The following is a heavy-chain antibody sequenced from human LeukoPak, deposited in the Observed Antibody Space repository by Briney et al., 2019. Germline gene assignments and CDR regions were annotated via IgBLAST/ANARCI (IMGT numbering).Heavy chain of an antibody. V-gene: IGHV3-33*01. CDR2: IWNDGSNQ. D-gene: IGHD3-22*01. CDR3: ARDWHYDSAGYFPY. CDR1: GFTFSRYA. Sequence: PGGSLRLSYAASGFTFSRYAMHWVRQAPGKGLEWVAFIWNDGSNQNYADSVKGRFTISRDNSKKMVYVQMNSLRVDDTAVYYCARDWHYDSAGYFPYWGLGTLVTVSS. J-gene: IGHJ4*02.